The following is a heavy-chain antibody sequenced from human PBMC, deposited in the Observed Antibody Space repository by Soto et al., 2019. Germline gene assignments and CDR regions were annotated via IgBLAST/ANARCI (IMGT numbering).Heavy chain of an antibody. D-gene: IGHD5-18*01. CDR3: ARDRGYSYGPTFDY. J-gene: IGHJ4*02. CDR2: IWYDGSNK. V-gene: IGHV3-33*01. CDR1: GFTFSSYG. Sequence: QVQLVESGGGVVQPGRSLRLSCAASGFTFSSYGMHWVRQAPGKGLEWVAVIWYDGSNKYYADSVKGRFTISRDNSKNTLYLQMNSLRAEDTAVYYCARDRGYSYGPTFDYWGQGTLVTVS.